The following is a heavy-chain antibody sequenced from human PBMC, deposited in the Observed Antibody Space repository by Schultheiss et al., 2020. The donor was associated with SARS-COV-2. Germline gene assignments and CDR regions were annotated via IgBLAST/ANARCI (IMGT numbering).Heavy chain of an antibody. CDR3: ATHGRTISGGMDV. Sequence: GGSLRLSCAASGFTFSSYSMNWVRQAPGKGLEWVSYISSSSSTIYYADSVKGRFTISRDNAKNSLYLQMNSLRAEDTAVYYCATHGRTISGGMDVWGQGTTVTVSS. CDR2: ISSSSSTI. D-gene: IGHD3-3*01. V-gene: IGHV3-48*01. CDR1: GFTFSSYS. J-gene: IGHJ6*02.